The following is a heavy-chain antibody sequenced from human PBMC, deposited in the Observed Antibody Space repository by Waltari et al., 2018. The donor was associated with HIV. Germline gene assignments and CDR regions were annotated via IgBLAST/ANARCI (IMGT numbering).Heavy chain of an antibody. CDR3: AKGEGATSDYYGMDV. Sequence: EVQLVESGGGLVQPGGSLRLSWDASGLTFSSYEMNWFRPAHGKGLEWVSYISSSGSTIDYADSVKGRFTISRDNAKNSLYLQMNSLRAEDTAVYYCAKGEGATSDYYGMDVWGQGTTVTVSS. J-gene: IGHJ6*02. D-gene: IGHD1-26*01. V-gene: IGHV3-48*03. CDR2: ISSSGSTI. CDR1: GLTFSSYE.